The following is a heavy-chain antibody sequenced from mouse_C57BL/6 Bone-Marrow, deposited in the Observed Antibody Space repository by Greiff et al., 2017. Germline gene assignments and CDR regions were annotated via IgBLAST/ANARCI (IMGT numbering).Heavy chain of an antibody. J-gene: IGHJ1*03. CDR1: GYAFSSSW. V-gene: IGHV1-82*01. CDR3: ARSYDGYYGGYFDV. Sequence: VQLQQSGPELVKPGASVKISCKASGYAFSSSWMNWVKQRPGKGLEWIGRIYPGDGDTNYNGKFKGKATLTADKSSSTAYMQLSSLTSEDSAVYFCARSYDGYYGGYFDVWGTGTTVTVSS. D-gene: IGHD2-3*01. CDR2: IYPGDGDT.